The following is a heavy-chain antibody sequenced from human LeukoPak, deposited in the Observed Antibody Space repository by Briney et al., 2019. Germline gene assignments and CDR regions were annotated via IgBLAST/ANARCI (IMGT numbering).Heavy chain of an antibody. CDR3: ARETSLLWFGEPQGYMDV. D-gene: IGHD3-10*01. V-gene: IGHV1-18*01. CDR1: GYSFTSYG. J-gene: IGHJ6*03. Sequence: ASVKVSCKASGYSFTSYGLNWVRQAPGQGLEWMGYIITYNGNTNYAQKLQGRVTMTTDTSTSTAYMELRSLRSDDTAVYYCARETSLLWFGEPQGYMDVWGKGTTVTISS. CDR2: IITYNGNT.